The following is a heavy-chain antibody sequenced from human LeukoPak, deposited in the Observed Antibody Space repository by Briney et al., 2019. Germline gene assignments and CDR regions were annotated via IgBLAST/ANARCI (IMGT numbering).Heavy chain of an antibody. CDR2: IIPILGIA. CDR3: ATHDYDILTGYLFDY. D-gene: IGHD3-9*01. CDR1: GGTFSSYA. Sequence: ASVKVSCKASGGTFSSYAISWVRQAAGQGLEWKGRIIPILGIANYAQKFQGRVTITADKSTSTAYMELSSLRSEDTAVYYCATHDYDILTGYLFDYWGQGTLVTVSS. V-gene: IGHV1-69*04. J-gene: IGHJ4*02.